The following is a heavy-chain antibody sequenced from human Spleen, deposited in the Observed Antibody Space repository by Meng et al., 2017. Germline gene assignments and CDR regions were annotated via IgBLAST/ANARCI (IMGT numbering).Heavy chain of an antibody. Sequence: SETLSLTCTVSGDSVSSDSYYWSWIRQPPGKGLEWIGYIYYIGSTNYNPSLKSRVTISVDTSQNNLSLKLSSVTAADSAVYYCARGYSYSWYWGQGTLVTVSS. V-gene: IGHV4-61*03. J-gene: IGHJ4*02. D-gene: IGHD5-18*01. CDR1: GDSVSSDSYY. CDR2: IYYIGST. CDR3: ARGYSYSWY.